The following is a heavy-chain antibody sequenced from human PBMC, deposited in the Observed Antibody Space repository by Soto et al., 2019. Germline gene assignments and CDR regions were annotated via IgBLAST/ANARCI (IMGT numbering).Heavy chain of an antibody. CDR2: IIPIFGTA. J-gene: IGHJ3*02. D-gene: IGHD3-22*01. Sequence: SVKVSCKASGGTFSSYAISWVRQAPGQGLEWMGGIIPIFGTANYAQKFQGRVTITADESTSTAYMELSSLRSEDTAVYYCAREGLYYDSSGYYYLPAAFDIWGQGTMVTVSS. CDR1: GGTFSSYA. V-gene: IGHV1-69*13. CDR3: AREGLYYDSSGYYYLPAAFDI.